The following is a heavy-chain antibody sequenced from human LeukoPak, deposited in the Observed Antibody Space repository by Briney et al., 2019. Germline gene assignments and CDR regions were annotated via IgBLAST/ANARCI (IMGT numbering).Heavy chain of an antibody. CDR3: ATTRGGGSYTFDY. D-gene: IGHD1-26*01. V-gene: IGHV4-39*01. CDR2: IYYSGST. J-gene: IGHJ4*02. Sequence: SETLSLTCTVSGGSISSSSYYWGWIRQPPGKGLEWIGSIYYSGSTYYNPSLKSRVTISVDTSKNQFSLKLSSVTAADTAVYYCATTRGGGSYTFDYWGQGTLVTVSS. CDR1: GGSISSSSYY.